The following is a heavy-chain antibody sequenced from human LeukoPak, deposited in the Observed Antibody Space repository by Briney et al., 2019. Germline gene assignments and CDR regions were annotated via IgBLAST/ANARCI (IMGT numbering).Heavy chain of an antibody. Sequence: GGSLRLSCAASGFTFSSYWMNWARQAPGKGLEWVASINHSGNVNYYVDSVKGRFTISRDNAKNSLYLQMSNLRAEDTAVYFCARGGGLDVWGQGATVTVSS. D-gene: IGHD3-16*01. J-gene: IGHJ6*02. CDR1: GFTFSSYW. V-gene: IGHV3-7*03. CDR3: ARGGGLDV. CDR2: INHSGNVN.